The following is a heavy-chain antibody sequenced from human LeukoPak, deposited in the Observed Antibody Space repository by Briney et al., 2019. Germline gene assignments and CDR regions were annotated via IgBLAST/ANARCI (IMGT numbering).Heavy chain of an antibody. Sequence: ASVKVSCKASGGTFSSYAISWVRQAPGQGLEWMGGIIPIFGTANYAQKFQGRVTITADESTSTAYMELSSLRSEDTAVYYCASSGHLGYCSSTSCYTDYWGQGTLVTVSS. CDR1: GGTFSSYA. CDR2: IIPIFGTA. D-gene: IGHD2-2*02. J-gene: IGHJ4*02. CDR3: ASSGHLGYCSSTSCYTDY. V-gene: IGHV1-69*01.